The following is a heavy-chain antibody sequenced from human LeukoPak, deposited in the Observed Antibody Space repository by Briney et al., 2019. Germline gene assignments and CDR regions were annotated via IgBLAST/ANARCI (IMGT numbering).Heavy chain of an antibody. CDR1: GFTFSSYW. CDR3: AIQQWLASPIDY. V-gene: IGHV3-7*01. Sequence: GGSLRFSCAASGFTFSSYWMSWVRQAPGKGLEWVANIKQDGSEKYYVDSVKGRFTISRDNAKNSLYLQMNSLRAEDTAVYYCAIQQWLASPIDYWGQGTLVTVSS. D-gene: IGHD6-19*01. CDR2: IKQDGSEK. J-gene: IGHJ4*02.